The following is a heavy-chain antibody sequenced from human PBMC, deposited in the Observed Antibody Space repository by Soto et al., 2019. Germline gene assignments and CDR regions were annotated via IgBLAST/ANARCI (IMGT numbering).Heavy chain of an antibody. CDR3: ARVDILTVYGRMDV. Sequence: PSETLSLTCTVSGDSIRSGNHDWSWIRQPPGKGLEWIGYIYYSGSTYYSPSLKSRVTISVDTSKNQFSLKLNSVTAADTAVYYCARVDILTVYGRMDVWGQGTTVTVSS. CDR1: GDSIRSGNHD. D-gene: IGHD3-9*01. CDR2: IYYSGST. V-gene: IGHV4-30-4*01. J-gene: IGHJ6*02.